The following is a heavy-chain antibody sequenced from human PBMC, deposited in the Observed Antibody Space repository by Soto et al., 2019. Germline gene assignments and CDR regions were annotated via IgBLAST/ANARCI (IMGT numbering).Heavy chain of an antibody. V-gene: IGHV5-10-1*01. CDR2: IDPSDSYT. Sequence: EVQLVQSGAEVKKPGESLRISCKGSGYSFTSYWISWVRQMPGKGLEWMGRIDPSDSYTNYSPSFQGHFTISADKSISTAYLQWSSLKASDTAMYYCARHPFLSRDTRQDDYWGQGTLVTVSS. D-gene: IGHD2-2*01. J-gene: IGHJ4*02. CDR1: GYSFTSYW. CDR3: ARHPFLSRDTRQDDY.